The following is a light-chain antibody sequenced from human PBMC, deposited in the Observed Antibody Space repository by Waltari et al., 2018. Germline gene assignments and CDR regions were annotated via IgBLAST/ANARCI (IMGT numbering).Light chain of an antibody. V-gene: IGLV1-40*01. Sequence: QSVLTQPPSVSGAPGQRVTISCARSNSNIGAGSDVHWYQHRPGTAPKLLIYGNINRPSGVPDRFSGSKSGTSASLAITGLQADDEADYYCQSYDSSHWVFGGGTKLTVL. J-gene: IGLJ3*02. CDR3: QSYDSSHWV. CDR2: GNI. CDR1: NSNIGAGSD.